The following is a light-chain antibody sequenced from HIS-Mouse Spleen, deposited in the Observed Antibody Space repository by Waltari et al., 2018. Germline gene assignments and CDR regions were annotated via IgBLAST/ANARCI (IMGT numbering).Light chain of an antibody. Sequence: SYELTQPPSAPVSPGQTAMITCSADALPKKSAYWYQPKAGQAPVLVIYEDSKRPSGIPERFSGSSSGTMATLTISGAQVEDEADYYCYSTDSSGNHRVFGGGTKLTVL. CDR3: YSTDSSGNHRV. V-gene: IGLV3-10*01. J-gene: IGLJ2*01. CDR1: ALPKKS. CDR2: EDS.